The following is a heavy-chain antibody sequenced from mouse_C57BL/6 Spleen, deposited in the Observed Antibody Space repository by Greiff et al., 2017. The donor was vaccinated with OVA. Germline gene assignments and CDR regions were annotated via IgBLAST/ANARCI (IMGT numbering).Heavy chain of an antibody. CDR2: IRSGGST. CDR3: ARIWDSAMDY. Sequence: QVHVKQSGPGLVQPSQSLSITCTVSGFSFTSYGVPWVRQSPGKGLEWLGVIRSGGSTDYNAAFISRLSISKDNSKSQVFLKMNSLQADDTAIYYCARIWDSAMDYWGQGTSVTVSS. CDR1: GFSFTSYG. V-gene: IGHV2-2*01. D-gene: IGHD4-1*01. J-gene: IGHJ4*01.